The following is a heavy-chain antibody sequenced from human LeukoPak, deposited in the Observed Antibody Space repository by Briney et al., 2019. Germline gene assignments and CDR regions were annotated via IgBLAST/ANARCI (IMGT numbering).Heavy chain of an antibody. CDR1: GGSFSGYY. CDR3: ARGLWAPH. J-gene: IGHJ1*01. Sequence: PSETLSLTCAVYGGSFSGYYWSWIRQPPGKGLEWIGEINHSGSTNYNPSLKSRVTISVDTSKNQFSLKLSSVTAADTAVYYCARGLWAPHWGQGTLVTVSP. CDR2: INHSGST. D-gene: IGHD1-26*01. V-gene: IGHV4-34*01.